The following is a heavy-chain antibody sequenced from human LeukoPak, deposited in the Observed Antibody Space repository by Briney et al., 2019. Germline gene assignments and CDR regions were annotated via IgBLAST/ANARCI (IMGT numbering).Heavy chain of an antibody. V-gene: IGHV3-30*18. D-gene: IGHD2-21*02. J-gene: IGHJ3*01. CDR3: AKDPCGGDCFDSFDL. CDR1: GFTFNIYG. CDR2: ISFDGGTK. Sequence: GGSLRLSCAASGFTFNIYGIHWVRQAPGKGLEWVAVISFDGGTKFYADSVTGRFTISRDDSKNTVYLQMDSLRAEDTAVYYCAKDPCGGDCFDSFDLWGQGTMVTVSS.